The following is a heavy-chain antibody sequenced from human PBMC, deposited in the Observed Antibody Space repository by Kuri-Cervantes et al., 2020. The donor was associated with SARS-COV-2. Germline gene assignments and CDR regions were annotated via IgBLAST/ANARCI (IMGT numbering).Heavy chain of an antibody. Sequence: GGSLRPSCPASGFSFRSSPMTWDRQAPGKGLEWFSGIDSGGYSTYYADSVKGRFTISRDNSKNTLYLQMDRLRAEDTAVYYCASEYCSGGRCYGADGFDIWGQGTRVTVSS. J-gene: IGHJ3*02. V-gene: IGHV3-23*03. CDR3: ASEYCSGGRCYGADGFDI. CDR2: IDSGGYST. CDR1: GFSFRSSP. D-gene: IGHD2-15*01.